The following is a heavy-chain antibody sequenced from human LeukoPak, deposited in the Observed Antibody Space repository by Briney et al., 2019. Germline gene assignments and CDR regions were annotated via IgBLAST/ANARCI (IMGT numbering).Heavy chain of an antibody. CDR3: ARHPTADYGETYYFDY. D-gene: IGHD4-17*01. V-gene: IGHV4-39*01. CDR2: IYYSGST. Sequence: PSETLSLTCTVSGGSISSSSYYRGWIRQPPGKGLEWIGSIYYSGSTYYNPSLKSRVTISVDTSKNQFSLKLSSVTAADTAVYYCARHPTADYGETYYFDYWGQGTLVTVSS. J-gene: IGHJ4*02. CDR1: GGSISSSSYY.